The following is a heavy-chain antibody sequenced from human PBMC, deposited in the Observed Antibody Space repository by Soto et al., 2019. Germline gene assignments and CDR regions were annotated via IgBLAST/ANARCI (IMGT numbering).Heavy chain of an antibody. V-gene: IGHV3-9*01. CDR3: AKDTDPGEVRDVSYFDH. CDR1: GFVFDDYA. Sequence: EVQLVESGGGLVQPGRSLRLSCEASGFVFDDYAMHWVRQPPGKGLEWVSSISWNSGNIGYADSMKGRFTISRDNAKNSLYLQMNSLGTDDTALYYCAKDTDPGEVRDVSYFDHWGRGTLVTVSS. J-gene: IGHJ4*02. D-gene: IGHD3-10*01. CDR2: ISWNSGNI.